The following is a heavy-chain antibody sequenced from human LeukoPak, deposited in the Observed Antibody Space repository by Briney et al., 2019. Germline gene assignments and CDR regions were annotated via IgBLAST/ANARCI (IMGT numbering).Heavy chain of an antibody. CDR3: AKDSAVVVTAIYDY. CDR2: ISGSGSST. CDR1: GFTFSSYA. Sequence: GRSLRLSCAASGFTFSSYAMSWVRQAPGKGLEWVSAISGSGSSTYYADSVKGRFTISRDNSKNTLYLQMNSLRAEDTAVYYCAKDSAVVVTAIYDYWGQGTLVTVSS. V-gene: IGHV3-23*01. J-gene: IGHJ4*02. D-gene: IGHD2-21*02.